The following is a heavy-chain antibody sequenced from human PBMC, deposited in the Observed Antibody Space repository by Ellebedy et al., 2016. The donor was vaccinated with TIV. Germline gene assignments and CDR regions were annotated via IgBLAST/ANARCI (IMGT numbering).Heavy chain of an antibody. CDR2: IYYSGRT. Sequence: MPSETLSLTCTASDDSIFSYFSTWVRQSPGRGLEWIGNIYYSGRTKYNPSLKSRITISADRSKNQFSLKLTSVTAADTAVYYCARGGYGDYFGMDVWGQGTTVTVSS. J-gene: IGHJ6*02. D-gene: IGHD4-17*01. CDR3: ARGGYGDYFGMDV. V-gene: IGHV4-59*01. CDR1: DDSIFSYF.